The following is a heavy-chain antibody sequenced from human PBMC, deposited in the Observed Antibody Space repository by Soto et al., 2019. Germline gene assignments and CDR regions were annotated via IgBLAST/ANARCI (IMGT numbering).Heavy chain of an antibody. Sequence: QVQLVQSGDEVKKPGASVKVYCKASGYIFVNYGIAWVRQAPGQGLEWMGWISPYTGNTHSASKVQGRLTMTTDTSTSTAYMSLGSLTSDDTAVYYCVMVDNYVTPTPQDVWGQGTTVTVSS. CDR2: ISPYTGNT. CDR1: GYIFVNYG. CDR3: VMVDNYVTPTPQDV. D-gene: IGHD3-16*01. V-gene: IGHV1-18*01. J-gene: IGHJ6*02.